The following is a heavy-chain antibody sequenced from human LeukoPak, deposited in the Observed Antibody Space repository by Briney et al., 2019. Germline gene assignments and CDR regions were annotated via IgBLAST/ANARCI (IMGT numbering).Heavy chain of an antibody. CDR1: GGSISSSSYY. Sequence: SETLSLTCTVSGGSISSSSYYWGWIRQPPGKGLEWIGSIYYSGSTYYNPSLKSRVTISVDTSKNQFSLKLSSVTAADTAVYYCARDRPPRLWGQGTLVTVSS. CDR3: ARDRPPRL. D-gene: IGHD6-25*01. V-gene: IGHV4-39*07. CDR2: IYYSGST. J-gene: IGHJ4*02.